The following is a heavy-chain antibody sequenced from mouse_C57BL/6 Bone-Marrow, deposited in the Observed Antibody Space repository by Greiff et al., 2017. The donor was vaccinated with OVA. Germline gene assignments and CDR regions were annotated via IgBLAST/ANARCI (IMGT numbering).Heavy chain of an antibody. V-gene: IGHV3-6*01. J-gene: IGHJ3*01. CDR1: GYSITSGYY. Sequence: EESGPGLVKPSQSLSLTCSVTGYSITSGYYWNWIRQFPGNKLVWMGYISYDGSNNYNPSLKNRISITRDTSKNQFFLKLNSVTTEDTATYYCARGGYYAPFAYWGQGTLVTVSA. CDR3: ARGGYYAPFAY. D-gene: IGHD1-1*01. CDR2: ISYDGSN.